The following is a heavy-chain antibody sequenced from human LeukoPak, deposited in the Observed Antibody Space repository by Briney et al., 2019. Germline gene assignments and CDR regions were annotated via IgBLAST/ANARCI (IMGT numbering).Heavy chain of an antibody. J-gene: IGHJ5*02. CDR1: GDSITSYAW. Sequence: SGTLSLTCSVSGDSITSYAWWSWVRQPPGQGLEWIGEIHLNGITNYNPSLKSRVTMSIDKSNNQFSLNLSSVTAADTAVYYCARVISSAWRQNDLWGQGTLVTV. D-gene: IGHD3-22*01. V-gene: IGHV4-4*02. CDR2: IHLNGIT. CDR3: ARVISSAWRQNDL.